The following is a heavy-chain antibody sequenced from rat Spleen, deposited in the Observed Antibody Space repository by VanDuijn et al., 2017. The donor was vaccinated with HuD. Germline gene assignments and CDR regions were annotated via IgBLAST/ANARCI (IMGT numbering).Heavy chain of an antibody. J-gene: IGHJ2*01. CDR2: IIYDGSRT. D-gene: IGHD1-1*01. V-gene: IGHV5S10*01. CDR1: GFTFSSSP. CDR3: ATHPSFITTVGFDY. Sequence: EVQLVESGGGLVQPGRSMKLSCAASGFTFSSSPMAWVRQAPKKGLEWVATIIYDGSRTYYRDSVKGRFTISRDNAKSTLYLQMDSLRSEDTATYYCATHPSFITTVGFDYWGQGVMVTVSS.